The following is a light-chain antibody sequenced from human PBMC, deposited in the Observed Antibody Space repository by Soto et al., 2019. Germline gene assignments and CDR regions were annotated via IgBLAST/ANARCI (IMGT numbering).Light chain of an antibody. J-gene: IGLJ1*01. CDR1: TSDVGAYNL. Sequence: QSALTQPASVSGSPGQSITISCTGTTSDVGAYNLVSWYQQFPGKAPKLIIYEVGNRPSGVSDRFSGSKSGTTASLTISGLQTEDEAEYYCTSYTSSSTYVFGTGTQLTVL. CDR2: EVG. V-gene: IGLV2-14*01. CDR3: TSYTSSSTYV.